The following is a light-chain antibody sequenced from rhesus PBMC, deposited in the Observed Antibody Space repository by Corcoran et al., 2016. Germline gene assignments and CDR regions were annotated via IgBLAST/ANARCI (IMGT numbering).Light chain of an antibody. J-gene: IGKJ4*01. CDR2: AAS. Sequence: DIQMTQSPSSLSASVGDRVTITCRASQTISTYLAWYQQKPGKVPNLLIYAASSLESGVPSRFSGSGSCTEITLTIGSLQPEDFATYDCPQHLRQPLTFGGGTKVAIK. CDR1: QTISTY. V-gene: IGKV1-44*02. CDR3: PQHLRQPLT.